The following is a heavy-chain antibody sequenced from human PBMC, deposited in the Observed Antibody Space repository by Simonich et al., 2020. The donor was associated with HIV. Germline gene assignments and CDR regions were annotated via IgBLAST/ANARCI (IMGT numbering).Heavy chain of an antibody. J-gene: IGHJ4*02. D-gene: IGHD2-2*01. V-gene: IGHV4-34*01. Sequence: QVQLQQWGAGLLTPSETLSLTCAVYGGSFSGYYWSGIRQPPGKVLEWIGEINHSGSTNYNPSLKSRVTISVDTSKNQFSLKLSSVTAADTAVYYCARGFYQRLYYFDYWGQGTLVTVSS. CDR2: INHSGST. CDR3: ARGFYQRLYYFDY. CDR1: GGSFSGYY.